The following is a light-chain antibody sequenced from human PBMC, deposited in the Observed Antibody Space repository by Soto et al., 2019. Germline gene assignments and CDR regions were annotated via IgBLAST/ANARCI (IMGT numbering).Light chain of an antibody. V-gene: IGKV1-5*01. CDR1: QTISSY. Sequence: DIQMTQSPSTLSASVGDRVTITCRASQTISSYLALFQQKPGKAPKLLIYDASKLESWVPSRFSGSGSGTQFTLTITSLQPDDFATYYCQQYNSYSSTFGQGTKLEMK. CDR3: QQYNSYSST. J-gene: IGKJ2*01. CDR2: DAS.